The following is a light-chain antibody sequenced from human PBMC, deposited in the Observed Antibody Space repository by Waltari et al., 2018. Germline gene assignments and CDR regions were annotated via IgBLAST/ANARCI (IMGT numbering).Light chain of an antibody. J-gene: IGLJ2*01. CDR3: AAWDDSLDAYVV. CDR1: FSNIGNNA. CDR2: KNK. Sequence: QSVLTQPPSASGTPGQKVTISCSGTFSNIGNNAVNWYQQVPGMAPKRLIYKNKLKVAGVPELFMGAKFGTSASLAFRVIQSGDEAVYYCAAWDDSLDAYVVFGGGTKVTVL. V-gene: IGLV1-44*01.